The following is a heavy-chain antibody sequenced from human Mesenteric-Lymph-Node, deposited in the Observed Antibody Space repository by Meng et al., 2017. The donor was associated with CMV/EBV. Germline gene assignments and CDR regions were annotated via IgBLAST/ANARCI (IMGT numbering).Heavy chain of an antibody. CDR3: ARLPGFDWLSVVDY. CDR1: GFTFSTYW. Sequence: GESLKISCAASGFTFSTYWMSWVRQAPGKGLEWVANIKQDGSEKYYVDSVKGRFTISRDNAKNSLYLQMNSLRAEDTAVYYCARLPGFDWLSVVDYWGQGTLVTVSS. CDR2: IKQDGSEK. D-gene: IGHD3-9*01. V-gene: IGHV3-7*01. J-gene: IGHJ4*02.